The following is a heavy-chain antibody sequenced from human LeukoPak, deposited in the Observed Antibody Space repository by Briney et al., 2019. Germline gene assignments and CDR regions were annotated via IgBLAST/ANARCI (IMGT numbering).Heavy chain of an antibody. D-gene: IGHD3-10*01. J-gene: IGHJ4*02. CDR3: ARLGASLVRDSGSFPDF. CDR2: IFYTGNT. V-gene: IGHV4-39*01. Sequence: SETLSLTCTVSGASFSTSGCYWGWIRQPPGKGLEWIGSIFYTGNTYYNPSLKSPVTISADTSKNQFSLELRFVTAADTAVYYCARLGASLVRDSGSFPDFWGQGSLVTVSS. CDR1: GASFSTSGCY.